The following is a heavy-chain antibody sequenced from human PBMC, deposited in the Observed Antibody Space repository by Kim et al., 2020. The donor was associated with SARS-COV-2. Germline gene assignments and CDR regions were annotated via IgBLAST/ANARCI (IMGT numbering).Heavy chain of an antibody. J-gene: IGHJ3*02. CDR3: AKVAYYAFYI. CDR2: NT. Sequence: NTYSHPSLKSRVTISVSTAKNPFSLKLSAVTAADTAVYYCAKVAYYAFYIWGQGTMVTVSS. V-gene: IGHV4-39*01. D-gene: IGHD5-12*01.